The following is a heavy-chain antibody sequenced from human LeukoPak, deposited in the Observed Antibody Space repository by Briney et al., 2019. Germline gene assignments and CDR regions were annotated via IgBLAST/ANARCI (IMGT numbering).Heavy chain of an antibody. CDR2: ISGSGGST. CDR1: GFTFSSYA. D-gene: IGHD2-2*01. J-gene: IGHJ4*02. Sequence: GGSLRLSCAASGFTFSSYAMSWVRQAPGKGLEWVSAISGSGGSTYYADSVKGRFTIYRDNSKNTLYLQMNSLRAEDTAVYYCAKAYCSSTSCYLEYWGQGTLVTVSS. CDR3: AKAYCSSTSCYLEY. V-gene: IGHV3-23*01.